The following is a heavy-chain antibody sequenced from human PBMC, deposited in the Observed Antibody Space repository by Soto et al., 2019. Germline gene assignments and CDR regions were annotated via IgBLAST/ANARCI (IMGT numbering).Heavy chain of an antibody. V-gene: IGHV3-23*01. CDR2: IGASGGST. CDR1: GITFSSHV. CDR3: ATRPPDSSWRSPIDY. Sequence: GGSLRLSCEASGITFSSHVMSWVRQAPGNGLEWVSSIGASGGSTDYADSVKGRFTISRDNSRNTVYLQVSSLRAEDAAVYFCATRPPDSSWRSPIDYWGQGTLVTVSS. D-gene: IGHD3-10*01. J-gene: IGHJ4*02.